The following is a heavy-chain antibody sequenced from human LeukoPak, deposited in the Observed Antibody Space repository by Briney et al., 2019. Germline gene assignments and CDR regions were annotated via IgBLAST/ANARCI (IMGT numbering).Heavy chain of an antibody. D-gene: IGHD7-27*01. Sequence: GGSLRLSCAASEFSFSKFCMKWVRQAPGKGLEWVSAISGSGGSTYYADSVKGRFTISRDNSKNMVWLQINSPTAEDTATYYCAKDGNWARFEDWGQGTLVTVSS. V-gene: IGHV3-23*01. CDR3: AKDGNWARFED. J-gene: IGHJ4*02. CDR1: EFSFSKFC. CDR2: ISGSGGST.